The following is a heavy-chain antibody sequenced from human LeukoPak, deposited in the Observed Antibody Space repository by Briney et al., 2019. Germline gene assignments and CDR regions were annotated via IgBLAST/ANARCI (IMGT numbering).Heavy chain of an antibody. CDR1: GGSFSGYY. CDR3: ASSCSGGSCSTPTRLDY. V-gene: IGHV4-34*01. Sequence: SETLSLACAVYGGSFSGYYWSWIRQPPGKGLEWIGEINHSGSTNYNPSLKSRVTISVDTSKNQFSLKLSSVTAADTAVYYCASSCSGGSCSTPTRLDYWGQGTLVTVSS. CDR2: INHSGST. D-gene: IGHD2-15*01. J-gene: IGHJ4*02.